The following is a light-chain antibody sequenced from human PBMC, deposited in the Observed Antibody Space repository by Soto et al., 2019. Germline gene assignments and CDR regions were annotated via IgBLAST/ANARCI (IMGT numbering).Light chain of an antibody. V-gene: IGKV3-20*01. J-gene: IGKJ2*01. Sequence: EIVLTQSPGTLSVSPGERATLSCRASQTVRSSSLAWYQQKPGQAPRLLIYGASGRATGIPDKFSGSGSGTDFTLTNSRLEPEDFAVYFCQQYGSSPYTFGQGPKMEI. CDR3: QQYGSSPYT. CDR2: GAS. CDR1: QTVRSSS.